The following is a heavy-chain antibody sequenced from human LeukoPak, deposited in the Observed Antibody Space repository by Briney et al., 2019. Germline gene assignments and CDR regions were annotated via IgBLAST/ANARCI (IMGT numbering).Heavy chain of an antibody. J-gene: IGHJ4*02. Sequence: PGRSLRLSCAASGFTFGGSAVHWVRQAPGKGLEWVSGISWNSGSIGYADSVKGRFTISRDNAKNSLYLQMNSLRAEDTALYYCAKDTDYDSSGYGDYWGQGTLVTVSS. V-gene: IGHV3-9*01. CDR3: AKDTDYDSSGYGDY. D-gene: IGHD3-22*01. CDR1: GFTFGGSA. CDR2: ISWNSGSI.